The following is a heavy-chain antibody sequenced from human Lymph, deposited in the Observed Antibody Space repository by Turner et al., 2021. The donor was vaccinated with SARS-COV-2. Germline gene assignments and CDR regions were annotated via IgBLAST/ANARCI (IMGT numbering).Heavy chain of an antibody. CDR2: ISSSSSYI. J-gene: IGHJ4*02. V-gene: IGHV3-21*01. Sequence: EVQLVASGGGLVKPGGSLRLSCAASGFTFSTYSMNWVRQAQGKGLEWISSISSSSSYIYYADSVKGRFTISRDDAKNSLYLQMNSLRAEDTAVYYCARDIPTTADYFDYWGQGTLVTVSS. CDR1: GFTFSTYS. D-gene: IGHD4-17*01. CDR3: ARDIPTTADYFDY.